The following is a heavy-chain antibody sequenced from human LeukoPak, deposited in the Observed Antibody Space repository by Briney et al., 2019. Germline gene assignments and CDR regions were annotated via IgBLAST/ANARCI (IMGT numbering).Heavy chain of an antibody. D-gene: IGHD6-13*01. V-gene: IGHV4-59*01. CDR3: ARRSSSWTDAFFDY. Sequence: SETLSLTCTVSGGSISSFYWSWIRQPPGKGLEWIGFIYYSGSTNYNPSLKSRVTISVDTSKNQFSLKLSSVTAADTAVYYCARRSSSWTDAFFDYWGQGTLVTVSS. CDR1: GGSISSFY. J-gene: IGHJ4*02. CDR2: IYYSGST.